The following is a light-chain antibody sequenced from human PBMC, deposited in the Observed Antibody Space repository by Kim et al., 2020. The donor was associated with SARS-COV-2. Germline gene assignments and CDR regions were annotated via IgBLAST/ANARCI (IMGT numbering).Light chain of an antibody. Sequence: ILLTQSPSSLSLSPGERATLSCRASQGISSYLAWYHQKPAKAPKLLIYAASTLQTGIPSRFSGSGSGTDFTLTISSLQPEDFATYYCQQLSSYPRTFGQGTKVDIK. CDR2: AAS. J-gene: IGKJ1*01. V-gene: IGKV1-9*01. CDR3: QQLSSYPRT. CDR1: QGISSY.